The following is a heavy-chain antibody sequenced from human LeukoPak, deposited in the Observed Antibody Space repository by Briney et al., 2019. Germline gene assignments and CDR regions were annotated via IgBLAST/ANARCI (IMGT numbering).Heavy chain of an antibody. CDR2: INHSGST. Sequence: SETLSLTCAVYGGSFSGYYWSWIRQPPGKGLEWIGEINHSGSTNYNPSLKSRVTISVDTSKNQFSLKLSSVTAADTAVYYCARAYYDFWSGYVYYFDYWGQGTLVTVSS. V-gene: IGHV4-34*01. J-gene: IGHJ4*02. CDR1: GGSFSGYY. CDR3: ARAYYDFWSGYVYYFDY. D-gene: IGHD3-3*01.